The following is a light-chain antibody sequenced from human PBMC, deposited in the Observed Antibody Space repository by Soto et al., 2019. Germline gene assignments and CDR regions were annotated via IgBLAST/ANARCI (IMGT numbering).Light chain of an antibody. J-gene: IGLJ1*01. CDR3: ISYTGSSTSYV. V-gene: IGLV2-14*01. CDR2: GVS. CDR1: RSDIGSYNY. Sequence: QSVLTQPASVSGSPGQSITISCSGTRSDIGSYNYVAWYQQFPGKTPKILIYGVSNRPSGVSSRFSGSKSGNTASLTTSGLQAEDEGDYYCISYTGSSTSYVFGSGTKVTV.